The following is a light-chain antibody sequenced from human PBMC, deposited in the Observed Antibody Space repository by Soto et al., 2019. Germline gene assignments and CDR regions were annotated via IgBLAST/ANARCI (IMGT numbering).Light chain of an antibody. V-gene: IGKV1-39*01. CDR1: QDIRRY. CDR3: LQTYSTPWT. J-gene: IGKJ1*01. CDR2: SAS. Sequence: DIQMTQSSSSLSPSVGDRVTITCRASQDIRRYLSWYQQKTGTAPKFLIYSASGLHSGVPSRFSGSGSGTDFTLTISSLQPEDFATYYCLQTYSTPWTFGQGTKVEIK.